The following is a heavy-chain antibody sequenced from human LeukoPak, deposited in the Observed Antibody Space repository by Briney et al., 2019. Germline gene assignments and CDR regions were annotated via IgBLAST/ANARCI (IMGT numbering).Heavy chain of an antibody. Sequence: SETLSLTCTVSGGSISSYYWSWIRQPAGKGLEWIGRIYTSGSTNYNPSLKSRVTISVDTSKNQFSLKLSSVTAADTAVYYCARVPYSSSWNYYYYYMDVWGKGTTVTVSS. CDR2: IYTSGST. CDR3: ARVPYSSSWNYYYYYMDV. J-gene: IGHJ6*03. D-gene: IGHD6-13*01. V-gene: IGHV4-4*07. CDR1: GGSISSYY.